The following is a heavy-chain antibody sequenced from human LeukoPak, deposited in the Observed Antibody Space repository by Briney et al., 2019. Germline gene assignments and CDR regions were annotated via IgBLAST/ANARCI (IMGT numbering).Heavy chain of an antibody. CDR1: GFIFSKFP. Sequence: GGSLRLSCAASGFIFSKFPMYWVRQAPGQGLEWAAVISDDGSNTYYAHTLKGRITISRDNSKNSVSLHMNDLRVEDTGVYYCARSVAMAPRSFYGMDVWGPGTTVIVSS. D-gene: IGHD2-2*01. V-gene: IGHV3-30*03. CDR3: ARSVAMAPRSFYGMDV. CDR2: ISDDGSNT. J-gene: IGHJ6*02.